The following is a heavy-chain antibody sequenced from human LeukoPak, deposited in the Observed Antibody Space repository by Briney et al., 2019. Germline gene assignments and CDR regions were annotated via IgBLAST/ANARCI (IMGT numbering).Heavy chain of an antibody. D-gene: IGHD4-23*01. J-gene: IGHJ3*02. CDR3: ARSLPHYGGDAFDI. CDR1: GYTFTGYY. Sequence: ASVKVSCKASGYTFTGYYMHWVRQAPGQGLEWMGRINPNSGGTNYAQKFQGRVTMTRDTSISTAYMELSRPRSDDTAVYYCARSLPHYGGDAFDIWGQGTMVTVSS. CDR2: INPNSGGT. V-gene: IGHV1-2*06.